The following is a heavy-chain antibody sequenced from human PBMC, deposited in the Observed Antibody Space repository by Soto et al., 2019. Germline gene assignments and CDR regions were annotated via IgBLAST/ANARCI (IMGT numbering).Heavy chain of an antibody. D-gene: IGHD1-1*01. Sequence: EVQLLESGGGLVQPGGSLRLSCAASGFTFNSYAMTWVRQGPGKGLEWVSGISVNGGSTHYAGSVKGRFTISRDNSKNTLSLQMNSLRAEDTVVYYCAKSLSTGTGDAFDIWGQGTMVTVSS. J-gene: IGHJ3*02. V-gene: IGHV3-23*01. CDR2: ISVNGGST. CDR1: GFTFNSYA. CDR3: AKSLSTGTGDAFDI.